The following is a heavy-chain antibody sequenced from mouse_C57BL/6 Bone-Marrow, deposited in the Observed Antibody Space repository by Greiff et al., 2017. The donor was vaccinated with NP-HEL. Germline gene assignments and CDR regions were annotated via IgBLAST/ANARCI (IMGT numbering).Heavy chain of an antibody. D-gene: IGHD3-2*02. V-gene: IGHV1-9*01. CDR3: ARRGQLRLRFAY. J-gene: IGHJ3*01. CDR2: IFPGSGST. Sequence: VQLQDSGAELMKPGASVKLSCKATGYTFTGYWIEWVKQRPGHGLEWIGEIFPGSGSTNYNEKFKGKATFTADPSSNTAYMQLSSLTTEDSAIYYGARRGQLRLRFAYWGQGTLVTVSA. CDR1: GYTFTGYW.